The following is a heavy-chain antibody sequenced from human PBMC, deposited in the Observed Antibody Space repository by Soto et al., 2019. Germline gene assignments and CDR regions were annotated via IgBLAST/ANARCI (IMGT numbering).Heavy chain of an antibody. Sequence: EVQLVESEGGLVQPGGSLRLSCAASGFTFSTYWIHWVRQAPGKRLVWVSRINGDGSSTDYADSVKGRFTISRDNAKNTVYLQMNSLRAEDTAVYYCVRGGVDYWGQGTLVTVSS. D-gene: IGHD1-26*01. CDR2: INGDGSST. CDR1: GFTFSTYW. J-gene: IGHJ4*02. CDR3: VRGGVDY. V-gene: IGHV3-74*01.